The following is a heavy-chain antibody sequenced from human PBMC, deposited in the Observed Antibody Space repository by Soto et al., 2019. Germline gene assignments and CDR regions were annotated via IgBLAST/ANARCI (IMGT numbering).Heavy chain of an antibody. V-gene: IGHV4-59*08. CDR2: IYYSGST. J-gene: IGHJ4*02. D-gene: IGHD2-2*01. Sequence: SETLSLTCTVSGGSISSYYWSWIRQPPGKGLEWIGYIYYSGSTNYNPSLKSRVTISVDTSKNQFSLKLSSVTAADTAEYYCARHGEPRVPAGGIYFDYWGQGTLVTVSS. CDR1: GGSISSYY. CDR3: ARHGEPRVPAGGIYFDY.